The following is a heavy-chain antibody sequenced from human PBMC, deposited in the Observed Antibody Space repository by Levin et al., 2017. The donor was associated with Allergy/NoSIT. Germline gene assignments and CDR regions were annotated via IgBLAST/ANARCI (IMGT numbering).Heavy chain of an antibody. J-gene: IGHJ4*02. CDR3: TTEIMITVTFDH. D-gene: IGHD3-16*01. CDR2: IKSESHAGTT. V-gene: IGHV3-15*01. CDR1: GFTFNNAW. Sequence: GGSLRLSCAASGFTFNNAWMSWVRQAPGKGLEWVGRIKSESHAGTTDYAAPVKGRFTISRDDSKTTLYLQMNSLKTEDTAVYYCTTEIMITVTFDHWGQGTLVTVSS.